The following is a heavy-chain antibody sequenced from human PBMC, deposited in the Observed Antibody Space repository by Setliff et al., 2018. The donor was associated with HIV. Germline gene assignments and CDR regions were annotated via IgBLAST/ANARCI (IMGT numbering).Heavy chain of an antibody. CDR3: ARGVGAAGDY. CDR1: GYTFTSKH. Sequence: ASVKVSCKASGYTFTSKHINWVRQATGQGLEWLGWMDPSSAATGYAQKFQGRVTLTSDTSRNTAYMELSSLTSDDTAVYYCARGVGAAGDYWGRGTQVTVSS. V-gene: IGHV1-8*01. D-gene: IGHD1-26*01. J-gene: IGHJ4*02. CDR2: MDPSSAAT.